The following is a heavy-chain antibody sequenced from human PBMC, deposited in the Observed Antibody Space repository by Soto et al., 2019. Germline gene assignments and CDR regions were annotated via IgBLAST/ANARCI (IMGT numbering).Heavy chain of an antibody. CDR3: ARDRADSSGLTYYYYYMDV. V-gene: IGHV4-31*03. Sequence: PSETLSLTCTVSGGSISSGGYYWSWIRQHPGKGLEWIGYIYYSGSTYYNPSLKSRVTISVDTSKNQFSLKLSSVTAADTAVYYCARDRADSSGLTYYYYYMDVWGKGTTVTVSS. J-gene: IGHJ6*03. CDR2: IYYSGST. D-gene: IGHD3-22*01. CDR1: GGSISSGGYY.